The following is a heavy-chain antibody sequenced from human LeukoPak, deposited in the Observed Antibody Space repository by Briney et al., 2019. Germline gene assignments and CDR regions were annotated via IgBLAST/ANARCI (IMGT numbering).Heavy chain of an antibody. CDR2: MNPNTGNT. CDR1: GYTFTSYY. Sequence: GASVKVSCKASGYTFTSYYMHWVRQATGQGLEWMGWMNPNTGNTGYAQKLQGRVTMTRNTSISTAYMELSSLRSEDTAVYYCARRPSKYYDILTGYYRSEFDYWGQGTLVTVSS. J-gene: IGHJ4*02. V-gene: IGHV1-8*02. D-gene: IGHD3-9*01. CDR3: ARRPSKYYDILTGYYRSEFDY.